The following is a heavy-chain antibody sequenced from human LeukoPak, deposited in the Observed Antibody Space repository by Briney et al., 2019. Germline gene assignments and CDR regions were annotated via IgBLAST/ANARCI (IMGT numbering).Heavy chain of an antibody. D-gene: IGHD3-10*01. CDR1: GYTFTGYY. CDR2: INPNSGGT. J-gene: IGHJ6*03. CDR3: ARDGYYYGSGSYSPAYYYYYMDV. V-gene: IGHV1-2*02. Sequence: ASVKVSCKASGYTFTGYYMHWVRQAPGQGLEWMGWINPNSGGTNYAQKFQGRVTMTRDTSISTAYMELSRLRSDDTAVYCCARDGYYYGSGSYSPAYYYYYMDVWGKGTTVTISS.